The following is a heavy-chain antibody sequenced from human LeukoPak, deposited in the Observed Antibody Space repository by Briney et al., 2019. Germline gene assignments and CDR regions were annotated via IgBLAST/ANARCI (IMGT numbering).Heavy chain of an antibody. CDR2: INSDGSTT. V-gene: IGHV3-74*01. D-gene: IGHD4/OR15-4a*01. CDR3: ARDRRLWNMDV. J-gene: IGHJ6*03. Sequence: GGSLRLSCAASGFTFSSYWMHWVRQAPGKGLVWVSRINSDGSTTTYADSVKGRFTISRDNAKNTLYLQMNSLRAEDTAVYYCARDRRLWNMDVWGTGTTVTISS. CDR1: GFTFSSYW.